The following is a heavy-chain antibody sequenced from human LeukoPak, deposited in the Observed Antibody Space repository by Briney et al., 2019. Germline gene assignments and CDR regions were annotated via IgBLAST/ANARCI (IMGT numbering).Heavy chain of an antibody. CDR1: GGSISSYY. CDR2: IYYSGST. J-gene: IGHJ4*02. D-gene: IGHD5-12*01. V-gene: IGHV4-59*01. Sequence: SETLSLTCTVSGGSISSYYWSWIRQPPGKGLEWIGYIYYSGSTNYNPSLKSRVTISVDTSKNQFSLKLSSVTAAGTAVYYCAGYSGYANFDYWGQGTLVTVSS. CDR3: AGYSGYANFDY.